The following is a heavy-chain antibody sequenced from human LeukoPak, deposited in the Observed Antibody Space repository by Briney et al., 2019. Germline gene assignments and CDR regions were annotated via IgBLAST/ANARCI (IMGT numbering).Heavy chain of an antibody. Sequence: PSGTLSLTCTVSGGSISSGGYYWGWIRQHPGQGLEWIGYIYYSGRTYYNSSLKRRITISVDTTKNQFSLKLSSVTAADTAVYKCARASGVYYDSSGYYDYWGEGTLVTVSS. V-gene: IGHV4-31*02. D-gene: IGHD3-22*01. J-gene: IGHJ4*02. CDR2: IYYSGRT. CDR3: ARASGVYYDSSGYYDY. CDR1: GGSISSGGYY.